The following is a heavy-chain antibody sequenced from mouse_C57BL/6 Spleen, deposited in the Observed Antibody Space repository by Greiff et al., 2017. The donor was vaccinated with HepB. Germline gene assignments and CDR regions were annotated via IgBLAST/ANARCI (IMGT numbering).Heavy chain of an antibody. CDR3: ARFHDDYAMDY. CDR2: ISSGSSTI. CDR1: GFTFSDYG. Sequence: EVQVVESGGGLVKPGGSLKLSCAASGFTFSDYGMHWVRQAPEKGLEWVAYISSGSSTIYYADTVKGRFTISRDNAKNTLFLQMTSLRSEDTAMYYCARFHDDYAMDYWGQGTSVTVSS. V-gene: IGHV5-17*01. D-gene: IGHD2-12*01. J-gene: IGHJ4*01.